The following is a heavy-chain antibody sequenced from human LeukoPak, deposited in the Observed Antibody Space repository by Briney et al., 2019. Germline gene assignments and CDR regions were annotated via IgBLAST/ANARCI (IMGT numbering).Heavy chain of an antibody. Sequence: SGTLSLTCTVSVGSIRSHYWSWIRQSPGKGLEWIGYKHDDGSTNYNPSLKSRVTISLDTSRNRFSLKLNSVTAADTAVYYCARRRWFEDSYDALDFWGQGKAVIVSS. D-gene: IGHD3-10*01. V-gene: IGHV4-59*11. J-gene: IGHJ3*01. CDR1: VGSIRSHY. CDR3: ARRRWFEDSYDALDF. CDR2: KHDDGST.